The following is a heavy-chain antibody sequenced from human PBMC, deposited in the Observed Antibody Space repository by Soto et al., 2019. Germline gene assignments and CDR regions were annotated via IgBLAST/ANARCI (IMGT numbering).Heavy chain of an antibody. J-gene: IGHJ4*02. Sequence: SETLSLTCTVSGGSVSSVISYWSWIRQPPGKGLEWIAYIYYSGSTNYNPSLKSRVTISVDTSKNQFSLKLSSVTAADAAVYYCARATADGSGYYYFDYWGQGTLVTSPQ. V-gene: IGHV4-61*01. CDR2: IYYSGST. CDR1: GGSVSSVISY. D-gene: IGHD3-22*01. CDR3: ARATADGSGYYYFDY.